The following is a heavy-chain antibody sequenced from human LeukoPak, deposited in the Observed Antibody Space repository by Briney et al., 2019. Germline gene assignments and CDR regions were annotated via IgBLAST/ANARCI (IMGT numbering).Heavy chain of an antibody. CDR3: ARDRALRGGYNYYFDY. D-gene: IGHD3-22*01. J-gene: IGHJ4*02. CDR1: GYTFTSYG. CDR2: ISAYNGNT. V-gene: IGHV1-18*01. Sequence: ASVKVSCKASGYTFTSYGISWVRQAPGQGLEWMGWISAYNGNTNYAQKLQGRVTMTTDTSTSTAYMELSSLRSEDTAVCYCARDRALRGGYNYYFDYWGQGTLVTVSS.